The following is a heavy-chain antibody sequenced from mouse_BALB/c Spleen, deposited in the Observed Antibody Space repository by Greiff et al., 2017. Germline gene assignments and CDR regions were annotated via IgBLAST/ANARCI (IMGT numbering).Heavy chain of an antibody. CDR2: IWGDGST. CDR3: ARIGKSDGYFYFDY. CDR1: GFSLTGYG. D-gene: IGHD2-3*01. Sequence: VKVVESGPGLVAPSQSLSITCTVSGFSLTGYGVNWVRQPPGKGLEWLGMIWGDGSTDYNSALKSRLSISKDNSKSQVFLKMNSLQTDDTARYYCARIGKSDGYFYFDYWGQGTTLTVSS. V-gene: IGHV2-6-7*01. J-gene: IGHJ2*01.